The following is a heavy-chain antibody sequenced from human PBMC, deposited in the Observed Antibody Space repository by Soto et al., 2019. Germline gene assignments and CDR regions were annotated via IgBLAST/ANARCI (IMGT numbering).Heavy chain of an antibody. V-gene: IGHV4-39*01. CDR1: GGSISSSSYY. Sequence: SETLSLTCTVSGGSISSSSYYWGWIRQPPGKGLEWIGSIYYSGSTYYNPSLKSRVTISVDTSKNQFSLKLSSVTAADTAVYYCARLKAPIYYYYYMDVWGKGTTVTVSS. J-gene: IGHJ6*03. CDR2: IYYSGST. CDR3: ARLKAPIYYYYYMDV.